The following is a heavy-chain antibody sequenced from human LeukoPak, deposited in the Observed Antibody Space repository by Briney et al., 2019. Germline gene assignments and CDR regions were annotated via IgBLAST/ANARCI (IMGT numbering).Heavy chain of an antibody. Sequence: PSETLSLTCTVSGYSISSGYYWGWIRQPPGKGLEWIGSIYHSGSTYYNPSLKSRVTISVDTSKNQFSLKLSSVTAADTAVYYCAREGSVPAALDYWGQGTLVTVSS. V-gene: IGHV4-38-2*02. CDR1: GYSISSGYY. D-gene: IGHD2-2*01. J-gene: IGHJ4*02. CDR2: IYHSGST. CDR3: AREGSVPAALDY.